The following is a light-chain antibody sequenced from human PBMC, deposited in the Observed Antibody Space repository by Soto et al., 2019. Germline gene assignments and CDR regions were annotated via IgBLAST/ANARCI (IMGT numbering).Light chain of an antibody. J-gene: IGKJ1*01. Sequence: EIVLTQSPDTLSLSPGERATLSCRASQSVSSDYLVWYQQKFGQAPRLLIYGASSRATGTPDRFSGSGSGTDFTLTISRLEPEDFAVYYCQYYGNSPLTFGQGTKVDFK. CDR1: QSVSSDY. CDR3: QYYGNSPLT. V-gene: IGKV3-20*01. CDR2: GAS.